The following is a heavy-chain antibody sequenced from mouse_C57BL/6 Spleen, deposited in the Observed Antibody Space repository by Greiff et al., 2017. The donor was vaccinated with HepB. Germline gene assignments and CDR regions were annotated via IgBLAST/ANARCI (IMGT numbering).Heavy chain of an antibody. CDR2: IDPSDSET. CDR3: ARGDRAFFAY. CDR1: GYTFTSYW. V-gene: IGHV1-52*01. Sequence: QVQLKEPGAELVRPGSSVKLSCKASGYTFTSYWMHWVKQRPIQGLEWIGNIDPSDSETHYNQKFKDKATLTVDKSSSTAYMQLSSLTSEDSAVYYCARGDRAFFAYWGQGPLVTVSA. J-gene: IGHJ3*01.